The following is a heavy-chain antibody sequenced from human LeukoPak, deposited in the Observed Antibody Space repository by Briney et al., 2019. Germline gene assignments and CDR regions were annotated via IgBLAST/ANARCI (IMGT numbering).Heavy chain of an antibody. V-gene: IGHV4-39*07. Sequence: PSETLSLTCTVSGGSISSSSYYWGWIRQPPGKGLEWIGSIYYSGSTYYNPSLKSRVTISVDRSKNQFSLKLSSVTAADTAVYYCARDNYDFWSGYVDYWGQGTLVTVSS. CDR2: IYYSGST. CDR3: ARDNYDFWSGYVDY. D-gene: IGHD3-3*01. CDR1: GGSISSSSYY. J-gene: IGHJ4*02.